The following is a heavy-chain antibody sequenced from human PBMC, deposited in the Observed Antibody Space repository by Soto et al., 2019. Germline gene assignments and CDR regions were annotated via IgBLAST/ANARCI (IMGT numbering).Heavy chain of an antibody. J-gene: IGHJ3*01. V-gene: IGHV1-3*01. Sequence: ASVKVSCKASGYTFSSYVMHWVRQAPGHRLEWMGWINVGNGGTAYSQKFQPRVTITRDTTASTAYMELNSLISEDTAVYYCARQDAFDVWGQGTMVNVSS. CDR3: ARQDAFDV. CDR1: GYTFSSYV. CDR2: INVGNGGT.